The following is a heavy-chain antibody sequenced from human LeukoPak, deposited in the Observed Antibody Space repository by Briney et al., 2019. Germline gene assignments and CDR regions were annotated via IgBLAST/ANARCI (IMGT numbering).Heavy chain of an antibody. Sequence: PSETVSLMCAVYGASFTVYYGRWIRHPPGKGLEWIGEINHRGSPTSHPSLKSRVTISVDTSKNQFSLKLSSVTATDTAVYYCARGRSLYCSSTSCYRNVMDVWGQGTTVTVSS. J-gene: IGHJ6*02. CDR1: GASFTVYY. D-gene: IGHD2-2*01. V-gene: IGHV4-34*01. CDR2: INHRGSP. CDR3: ARGRSLYCSSTSCYRNVMDV.